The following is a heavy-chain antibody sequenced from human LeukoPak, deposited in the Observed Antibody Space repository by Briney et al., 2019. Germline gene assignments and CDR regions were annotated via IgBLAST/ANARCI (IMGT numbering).Heavy chain of an antibody. CDR1: GYSFTSYD. CDR2: MNPNSGNT. J-gene: IGHJ6*03. CDR3: ARANYGSGSYHPYYYYMDV. V-gene: IGHV1-8*01. D-gene: IGHD3-10*01. Sequence: ASVNVSCKASGYSFTSYDINWVRQATGQGLEWMGWMNPNSGNTGYAQKFQGRVTMTRNTSISTAYMELSSLRSEDTAVYYCARANYGSGSYHPYYYYMDVWGKGTTVTVSS.